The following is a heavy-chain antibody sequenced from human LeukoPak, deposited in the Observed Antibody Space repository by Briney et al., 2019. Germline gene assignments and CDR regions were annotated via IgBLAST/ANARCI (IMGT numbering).Heavy chain of an antibody. Sequence: PSETLSLTCTVSGGSISSYYWSWIRQPPGKGLEWIGYIHYSGTTNYNPSLKNRFTISLDTSKNQFSLNMSSVTAADTAVYYCARMGGYSGYATHWGQGTLVTVSS. CDR2: IHYSGTT. CDR1: GGSISSYY. D-gene: IGHD5-12*01. CDR3: ARMGGYSGYATH. J-gene: IGHJ4*02. V-gene: IGHV4-59*08.